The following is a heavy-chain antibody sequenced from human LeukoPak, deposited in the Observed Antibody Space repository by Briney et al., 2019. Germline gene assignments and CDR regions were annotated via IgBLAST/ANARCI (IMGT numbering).Heavy chain of an antibody. D-gene: IGHD5-18*01. Sequence: SETLSLTCTVSGGSISSYYWSWIRQPPGKGLEWIGYIYYSGSTNYNPSLKSRVTISVDTSKNQFSLKLSSVTAADTAVYYCARLHRGDTAMALFDYWGQGTLVTVSS. CDR1: GGSISSYY. CDR3: ARLHRGDTAMALFDY. V-gene: IGHV4-59*01. J-gene: IGHJ4*02. CDR2: IYYSGST.